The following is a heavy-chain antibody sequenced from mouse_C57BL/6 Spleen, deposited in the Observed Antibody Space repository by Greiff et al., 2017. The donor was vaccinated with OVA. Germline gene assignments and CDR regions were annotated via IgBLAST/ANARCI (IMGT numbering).Heavy chain of an antibody. J-gene: IGHJ2*01. Sequence: EVKLVESGGGLVKPGGSLKLSCAASGFTFSSYAMSWVRQTPEKRLEWVATISDGGSYTYYPDNVKGRFTISRDNAKNNLYLQMSHLKSEDTAMYYCARAPYEDFDYWGQGTTLTVSS. D-gene: IGHD2-3*01. CDR3: ARAPYEDFDY. CDR2: ISDGGSYT. CDR1: GFTFSSYA. V-gene: IGHV5-4*03.